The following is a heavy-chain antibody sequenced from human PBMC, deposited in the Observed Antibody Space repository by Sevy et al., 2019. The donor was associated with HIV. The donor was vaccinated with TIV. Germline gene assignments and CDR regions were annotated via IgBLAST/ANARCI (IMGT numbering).Heavy chain of an antibody. J-gene: IGHJ4*02. CDR3: VRAIAKDGSF. CDR2: INQDGGVT. CDR1: GFTLNNYW. V-gene: IGHV3-7*01. Sequence: GGSLRLSCVASGFTLNNYWMHWVRQAPGKGLEWVANINQDGGVTYYLDSVRGRFTISRDNGRNLVFLQMNSLRVDDTALYFCVRAIAKDGSFWGQGTLVTVSS. D-gene: IGHD6-13*01.